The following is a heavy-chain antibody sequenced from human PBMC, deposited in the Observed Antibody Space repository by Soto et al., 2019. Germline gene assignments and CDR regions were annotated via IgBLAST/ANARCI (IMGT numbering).Heavy chain of an antibody. Sequence: PSETLSLTCAVYGGSFSGYYWSWIRQPPGKGLEWIGEINHSGSTNYNPSLKSRVTISVDTSKNQFSLKLSSVTAADTAVYYCARGRIAARRGPGSYWGQGTLVTVSS. CDR2: INHSGST. CDR3: ARGRIAARRGPGSY. J-gene: IGHJ4*02. D-gene: IGHD6-6*01. CDR1: GGSFSGYY. V-gene: IGHV4-34*01.